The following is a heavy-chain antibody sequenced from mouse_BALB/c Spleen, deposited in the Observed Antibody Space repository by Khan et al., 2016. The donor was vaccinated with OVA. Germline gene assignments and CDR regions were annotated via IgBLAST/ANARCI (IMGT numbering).Heavy chain of an antibody. D-gene: IGHD1-1*01. J-gene: IGHJ2*01. V-gene: IGHV1-7*01. CDR3: ARSGLRGDFDY. Sequence: QVQLKESGAELAKPGASVKMSCKASGYTFINYWILWVKQRPGQGLEWIGYINPSTGYTEYNQNFKDKATLTADKSSSTAYMQLSSLTSEDSAVYYGARSGLRGDFDYWGQGTTLTVSS. CDR2: INPSTGYT. CDR1: GYTFINYW.